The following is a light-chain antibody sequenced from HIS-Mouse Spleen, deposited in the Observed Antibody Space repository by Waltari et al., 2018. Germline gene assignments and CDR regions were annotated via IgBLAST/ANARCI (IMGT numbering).Light chain of an antibody. Sequence: QSALTQPRSVSGSPGPSVTISCTGTSSAVGAYTHVSWYQQHPGKAPKLMIYDVSKRPSGVPDRFSGSKSGNTASLTISGLQAEDEADYYCCSYAGSYTLVFGGGTKLTVL. J-gene: IGLJ2*01. CDR2: DVS. CDR3: CSYAGSYTLV. V-gene: IGLV2-11*01. CDR1: SSAVGAYTH.